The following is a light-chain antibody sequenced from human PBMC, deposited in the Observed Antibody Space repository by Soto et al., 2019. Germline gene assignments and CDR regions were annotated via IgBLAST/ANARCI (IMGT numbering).Light chain of an antibody. CDR2: GAS. CDR1: QSVSSSY. CDR3: QQYGSSPSGFT. V-gene: IGKV3-20*01. J-gene: IGKJ3*01. Sequence: EIVLTQSPGTLSLSPGERATLSCRASQSVSSSYLAWYQQKPGQAPRLLIYGASSRATGIPDRFSGSGSGTDFTLTISRLEPEDFAVYYCQQYGSSPSGFTFGPGTKV.